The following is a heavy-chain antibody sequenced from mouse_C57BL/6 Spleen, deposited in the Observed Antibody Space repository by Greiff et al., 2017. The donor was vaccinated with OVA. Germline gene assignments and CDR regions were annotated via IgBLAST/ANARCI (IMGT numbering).Heavy chain of an antibody. CDR3: ARAYGSSYGYFDV. Sequence: QVQLQQPGAELVMPGASVKLSCKASGYTFTSYWMHWVKQRPGQGLEWIGEIDPSDSYTNYNQKFKGKSTLTVDKPSSTAYMQLSSLTSEDSAVYYCARAYGSSYGYFDVWGTGTTVTVAS. J-gene: IGHJ1*03. D-gene: IGHD1-1*01. CDR1: GYTFTSYW. CDR2: IDPSDSYT. V-gene: IGHV1-69*01.